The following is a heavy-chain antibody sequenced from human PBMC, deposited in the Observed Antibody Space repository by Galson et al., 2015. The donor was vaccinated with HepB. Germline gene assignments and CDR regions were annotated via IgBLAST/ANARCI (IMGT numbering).Heavy chain of an antibody. CDR2: IGTAGDT. Sequence: SLRLSCAASGFTFSSYDMHWVRQATGKGLEWVSAIGTAGDTYYPGSVKGRFTISRENAKNSLYLQMNSLRAGDTAVYYCARALRAALPQYYYYYGMDVWGQGTTVTVSS. J-gene: IGHJ6*02. D-gene: IGHD2-2*02. CDR3: ARALRAALPQYYYYYGMDV. V-gene: IGHV3-13*01. CDR1: GFTFSSYD.